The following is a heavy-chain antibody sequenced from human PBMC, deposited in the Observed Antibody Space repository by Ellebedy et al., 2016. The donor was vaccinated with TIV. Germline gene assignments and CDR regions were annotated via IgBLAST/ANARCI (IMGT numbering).Heavy chain of an antibody. V-gene: IGHV4-31*03. CDR2: IYYSGST. Sequence: SETLSLTXTVSGGSISSGGYYWSWIRQHPGKGLEWIGYIYYSGSTYYNPSLKSRVTISVDTSKNQFSLKLSSVTAADTAVYYCARDHVGSGSYYYYYGMDVWGQGTTVTVSS. CDR3: ARDHVGSGSYYYYYGMDV. J-gene: IGHJ6*02. CDR1: GGSISSGGYY. D-gene: IGHD3-10*01.